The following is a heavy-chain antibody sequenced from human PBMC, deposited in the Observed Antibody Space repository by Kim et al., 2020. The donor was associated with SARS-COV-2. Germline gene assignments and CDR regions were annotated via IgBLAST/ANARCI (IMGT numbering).Heavy chain of an antibody. CDR2: IWYDGSNK. Sequence: GGSLRLSCAASGFTFSSYGMHWVRQAPGKGLEWVAVIWYDGSNKYYADSVKGRFTISRDNSKNTLYLQMNSLRAEDTAVYYCAKDLSVAVFYYYGMDVWGQGTTVTVSS. CDR1: GFTFSSYG. J-gene: IGHJ6*02. D-gene: IGHD6-19*01. V-gene: IGHV3-33*06. CDR3: AKDLSVAVFYYYGMDV.